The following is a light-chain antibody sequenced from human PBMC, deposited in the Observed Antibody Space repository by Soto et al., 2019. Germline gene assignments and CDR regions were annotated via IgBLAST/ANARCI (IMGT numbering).Light chain of an antibody. V-gene: IGLV2-14*01. CDR2: EVS. CDR3: TTFAPGRIYV. Sequence: QSALTQPASVSGSPGQSITISCSGASSDIGPYDYVSWYQHHPGRAPKLLIYEVSNRPSGVSYRFSGSKSGNTDSLTISGLQAEGEGDYYCTTFAPGRIYVFGSGTKLTVL. J-gene: IGLJ1*01. CDR1: SSDIGPYDY.